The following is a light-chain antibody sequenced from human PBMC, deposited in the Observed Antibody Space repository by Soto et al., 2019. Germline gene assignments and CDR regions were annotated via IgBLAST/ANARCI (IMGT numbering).Light chain of an antibody. V-gene: IGKV3-11*01. CDR2: DAS. J-gene: IGKJ1*01. CDR3: QQRSNWPQ. CDR1: QSVSSY. Sequence: EIVLTQSPATLSLSPGERATLSCRASQSVSSYLVWYQQKPGQAPRLLIYDASNRATGIPARFSGSGSGTDFTLTISSLEPEDFAVYYCQQRSNWPQFGQGTKVDIK.